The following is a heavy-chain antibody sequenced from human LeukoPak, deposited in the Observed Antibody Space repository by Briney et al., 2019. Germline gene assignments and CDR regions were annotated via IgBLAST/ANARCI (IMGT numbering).Heavy chain of an antibody. CDR2: INPHTGAA. Sequence: ASVKVSCKVSGYTFTENYIHWVRQTPGRGLEWMGLINPHTGAANYTQSFQGRVTLTRDTSSSTAYMYLSSLRFDDTAVYYCARGKSGYSPWGQGTPVTVSS. J-gene: IGHJ4*02. CDR3: ARGKSGYSP. CDR1: GYTFTENY. V-gene: IGHV1-2*02. D-gene: IGHD3-22*01.